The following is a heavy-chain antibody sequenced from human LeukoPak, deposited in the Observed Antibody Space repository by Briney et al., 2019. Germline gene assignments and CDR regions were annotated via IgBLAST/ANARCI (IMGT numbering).Heavy chain of an antibody. CDR2: IYYSGST. Sequence: SETPSLTCTVSGGSISSYYWSWIRQPPGKGLEWIGYIYYSGSTNYNPSLKSRVTISVDTSKNQFSLKLSSVTAADTAVYYCARYGDEDYFDYWGQGTLVTVSS. CDR3: ARYGDEDYFDY. V-gene: IGHV4-59*08. D-gene: IGHD4-17*01. J-gene: IGHJ4*02. CDR1: GGSISSYY.